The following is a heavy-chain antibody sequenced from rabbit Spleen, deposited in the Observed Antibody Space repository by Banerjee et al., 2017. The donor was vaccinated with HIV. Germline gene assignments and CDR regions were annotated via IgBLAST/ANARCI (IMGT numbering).Heavy chain of an antibody. CDR2: IYTGNGNN. J-gene: IGHJ4*01. V-gene: IGHV1S40*01. CDR3: TRSLGAGVLDRAFSL. Sequence: VESGGGLVKPGASLTLICTASGFSFSSGYDMSWVRQAPGKGLEWIGFIYTGNGNNYDAGWAKGRFTNSRASTTTVTLQVTSLTTAGTATYFCTRSLGAGVLDRAFSLWGPGTLVTVS. D-gene: IGHD4-2*01. CDR1: GFSFSSGYD.